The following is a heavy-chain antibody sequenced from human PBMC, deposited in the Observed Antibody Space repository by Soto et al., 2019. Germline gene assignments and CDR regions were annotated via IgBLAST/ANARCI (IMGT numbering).Heavy chain of an antibody. V-gene: IGHV3-23*01. CDR2: IIGSGGTT. Sequence: EVQLSESGGGLVQPGGSLRLSCTASGFIFRNYVMTWVRQAPGKGLEWVSSIIGSGGTTYYTDSVKGRFTISRDNSKNTLFLQINSLRAEDTAVYYCARDPPDYCSSTSCYGYYMDVWGKGTTVTVSS. D-gene: IGHD2-2*01. CDR1: GFIFRNYV. J-gene: IGHJ6*03. CDR3: ARDPPDYCSSTSCYGYYMDV.